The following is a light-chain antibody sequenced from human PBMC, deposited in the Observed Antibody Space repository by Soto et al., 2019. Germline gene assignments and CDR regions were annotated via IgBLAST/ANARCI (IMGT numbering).Light chain of an antibody. J-gene: IGLJ1*01. CDR2: EVS. CDR1: SSDVGAYCY. Sequence: QSVLTQPASVSGSPGQSITISCTGTSSDVGAYCYVSWYQQHPDKAPKLMIYEVSYRPPGVSNRFSGSKSVNTATLTISGLQAEDEADYYCSSYTSSSTRVFGTGTKLTVL. V-gene: IGLV2-14*03. CDR3: SSYTSSSTRV.